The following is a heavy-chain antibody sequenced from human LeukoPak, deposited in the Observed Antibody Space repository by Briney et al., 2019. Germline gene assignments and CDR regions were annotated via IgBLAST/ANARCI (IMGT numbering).Heavy chain of an antibody. Sequence: PGGSLRLSCAASGFTFSSYAMSWVRQDPGEGLEWLSAISGSGGSTYYADSVKGRFTISRDNSKNALYLQMNSLRAEDTAVYYCARSGGYDPEPIDYWGQGTLVTVSS. V-gene: IGHV3-23*01. D-gene: IGHD5-12*01. CDR1: GFTFSSYA. CDR2: ISGSGGST. CDR3: ARSGGYDPEPIDY. J-gene: IGHJ4*02.